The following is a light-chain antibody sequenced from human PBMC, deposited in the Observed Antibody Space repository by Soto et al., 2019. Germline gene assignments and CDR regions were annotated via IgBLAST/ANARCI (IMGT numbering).Light chain of an antibody. Sequence: EIVMTQSPATLSVSPGERVTLSCRASQSVSSDLAWYQYKPGQAPRLLIYGASTRATGTPARFSGSGSGTEFSRRISSLQSEDFAVYYCLPYNDWPPKAYTVGQGTKLEIK. CDR2: GAS. V-gene: IGKV3-15*01. CDR3: LPYNDWPPKAYT. CDR1: QSVSSD. J-gene: IGKJ2*01.